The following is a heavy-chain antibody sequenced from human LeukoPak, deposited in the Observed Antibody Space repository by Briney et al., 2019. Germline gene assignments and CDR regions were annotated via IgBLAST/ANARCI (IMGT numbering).Heavy chain of an antibody. J-gene: IGHJ6*03. CDR1: GLIVSGNY. CDR3: ARNIHDYVLTHYYYYMDV. D-gene: IGHD4-17*01. Sequence: GGSLRLSCAASGLIVSGNYMSWVRKAPGKGLEWVSIIYSDGFTYYADSVKGRLTISRDSSKNTLYLQMDSLRAEDTAVYYCARNIHDYVLTHYYYYMDVWGKGTTVTVSS. V-gene: IGHV3-53*01. CDR2: IYSDGFT.